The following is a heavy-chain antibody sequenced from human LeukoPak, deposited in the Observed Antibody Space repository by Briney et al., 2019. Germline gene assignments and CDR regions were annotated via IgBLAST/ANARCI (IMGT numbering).Heavy chain of an antibody. Sequence: PSETLSLTCTVSAGSVNSGSHYWGWIRQPPGKGLEWIGSIYYSGTTYYNPSLRSRVTISLDTSKNQFSLKVSSVIAADTAVYYCARDSLAVRHFDYWGQGFLVTVSS. CDR3: ARDSLAVRHFDY. D-gene: IGHD6-6*01. CDR2: IYYSGTT. J-gene: IGHJ4*02. CDR1: AGSVNSGSHY. V-gene: IGHV4-39*07.